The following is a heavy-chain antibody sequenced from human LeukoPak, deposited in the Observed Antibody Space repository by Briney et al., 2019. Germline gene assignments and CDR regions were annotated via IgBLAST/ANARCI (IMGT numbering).Heavy chain of an antibody. CDR3: ARGTADSSSNPFDY. D-gene: IGHD6-13*01. CDR1: GFTFSSYS. V-gene: IGHV3-21*01. J-gene: IGHJ4*02. CDR2: ISSSSSYI. Sequence: PGGSLRLSCAASGFTFSSYSMNWVRQAPGKGLEWVSSISSSSSYIYYADSVKGRFTISRDNAKNSLYLQMNSLRAEDTAVYYCARGTADSSSNPFDYWGQGTLVTVSS.